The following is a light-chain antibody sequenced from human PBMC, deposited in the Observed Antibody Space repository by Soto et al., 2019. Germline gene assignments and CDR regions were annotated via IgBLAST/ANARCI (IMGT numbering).Light chain of an antibody. Sequence: QAVVTQPPSASGTPGQRVTISCSGGSSNIGSNTVNWYQQLPGTAPKLLIYSNNQRPSGVPDRFSGSKSVTSASLAISGLQSEDETDYYCAAWDDSLNGYVFGTGTKLTV. J-gene: IGLJ1*01. CDR2: SNN. CDR1: SSNIGSNT. V-gene: IGLV1-44*01. CDR3: AAWDDSLNGYV.